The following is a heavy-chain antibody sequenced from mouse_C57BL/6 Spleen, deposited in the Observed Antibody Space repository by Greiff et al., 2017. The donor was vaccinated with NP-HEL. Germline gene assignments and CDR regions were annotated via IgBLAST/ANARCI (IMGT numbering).Heavy chain of an antibody. CDR2: IRSKSNNYAT. D-gene: IGHD2-5*01. CDR3: VRHGYSNYWYFDV. J-gene: IGHJ1*03. CDR1: GFSFNTYA. V-gene: IGHV10-1*01. Sequence: EVKLMESGGGLVQPKGSLKLSCAASGFSFNTYAMNWVRQAPGQGVEWVARIRSKSNNYATSYAASVKARFTISRDDSERMLDLQLNNLKTEDTAMYYWVRHGYSNYWYFDVWGTGPTVTFSS.